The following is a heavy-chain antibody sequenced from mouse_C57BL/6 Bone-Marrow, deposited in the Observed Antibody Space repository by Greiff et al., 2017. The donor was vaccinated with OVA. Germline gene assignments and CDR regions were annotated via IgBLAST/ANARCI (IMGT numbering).Heavy chain of an antibody. J-gene: IGHJ2*01. V-gene: IGHV1-72*01. Sequence: VQLVESGAELARPGASVKLSCKASGYTFTSYWMHWVKQRPGRGLEWIGRIDPNSGGTKYNEKFKSKATLTVDKPSSTAYMQLSSLTSEDSAVYYCARRGMVTTGGYYFDYWGQGTTLTVSS. CDR1: GYTFTSYW. CDR3: ARRGMVTTGGYYFDY. CDR2: IDPNSGGT. D-gene: IGHD2-2*01.